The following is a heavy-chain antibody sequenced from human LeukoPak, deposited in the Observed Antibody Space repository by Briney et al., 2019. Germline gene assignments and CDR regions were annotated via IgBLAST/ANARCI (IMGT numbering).Heavy chain of an antibody. CDR1: GGTFSSYA. CDR3: ARVRELWSAVVSYYFDY. CDR2: IIPIFGTA. D-gene: IGHD5-18*01. Sequence: SVKVSCKASGGTFSSYAISWVRQAPGQGLEWMGGIIPIFGTANYAQKFQGRGTITADKSTSTAYMELSSLRSEDTAVYYCARVRELWSAVVSYYFDYWGQGTLVTVSS. V-gene: IGHV1-69*06. J-gene: IGHJ4*02.